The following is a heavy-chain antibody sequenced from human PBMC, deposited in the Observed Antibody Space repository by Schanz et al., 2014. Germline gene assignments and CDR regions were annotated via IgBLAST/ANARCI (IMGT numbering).Heavy chain of an antibody. V-gene: IGHV3-NL1*01. CDR2: IASGGSHT. J-gene: IGHJ4*02. D-gene: IGHD3-22*01. CDR3: AKSYDTSGYSGFDY. CDR1: GFTLSNHP. Sequence: VQLVESGGGLVKPGGSLRLSCAASGFTLSNHPMSWVRQAPGKGLEWVSTIASGGSHTFYADSVTGRFTISRDNSKNTLYLQMNSLRTEDTAVYFCAKSYDTSGYSGFDYWGQGTLVTVSS.